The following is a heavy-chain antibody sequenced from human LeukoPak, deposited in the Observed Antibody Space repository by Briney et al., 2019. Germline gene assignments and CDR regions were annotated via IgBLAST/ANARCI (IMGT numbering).Heavy chain of an antibody. Sequence: GGSLRLSCAASGFTFSGSAMHWVRQASGKGLEWVGRIRSKANSYATAYAASVKGRFTISRDNSKNTLYLQMNSLRAEDTAVYYCAKDGLNYYDTSGYPNWFDPWGQGTLVTVSS. CDR1: GFTFSGSA. D-gene: IGHD3-22*01. V-gene: IGHV3-73*01. J-gene: IGHJ5*02. CDR3: AKDGLNYYDTSGYPNWFDP. CDR2: IRSKANSYAT.